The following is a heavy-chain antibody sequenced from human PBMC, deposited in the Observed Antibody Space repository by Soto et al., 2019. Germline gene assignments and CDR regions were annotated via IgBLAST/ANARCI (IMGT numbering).Heavy chain of an antibody. CDR1: GFTFSSYA. CDR2: ISSSGVGT. Sequence: EVQLLESGGGLVQPGGSLRLSCAASGFTFSSYALSWVRQAPGKGLEWVSAISSSGVGTYYADSVKGRFTISRDNSKNTLFLQMNSLRAEDTAVYYCAKDKGCSTTTCHWNAFDIWGQGTMVTVSS. CDR3: AKDKGCSTTTCHWNAFDI. D-gene: IGHD2-2*01. V-gene: IGHV3-23*01. J-gene: IGHJ3*02.